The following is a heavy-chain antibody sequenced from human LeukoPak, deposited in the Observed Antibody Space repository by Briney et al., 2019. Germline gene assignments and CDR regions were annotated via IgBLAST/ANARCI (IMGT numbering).Heavy chain of an antibody. CDR2: INSDGSST. CDR1: GIIFSNYW. D-gene: IGHD6-6*01. CDR3: ARGLSGYASSLGY. J-gene: IGHJ4*02. Sequence: GGSLRLSCAASGIIFSNYWMHWVRQAPGKGLVWVSRINSDGSSTSYADSVRGRFSISRDNAKNTLYLQMNSLRAEGTAVYYCARGLSGYASSLGYWGQGTLVTVSA. V-gene: IGHV3-74*01.